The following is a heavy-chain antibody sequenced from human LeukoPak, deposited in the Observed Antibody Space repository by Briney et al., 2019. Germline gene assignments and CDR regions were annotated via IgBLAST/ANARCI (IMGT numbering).Heavy chain of an antibody. Sequence: PGGSLRLSCAASGFTFSSYGMHWVRQAPGKGLEWVAVIWYDGSNKYYADSVKGRFTISRDNAKNSLYLQMNSLRAEDTAVYYCARAPWRVVVPAADEPFDPWGQGTLVTVSS. D-gene: IGHD2-2*01. CDR2: IWYDGSNK. J-gene: IGHJ5*02. V-gene: IGHV3-33*01. CDR1: GFTFSSYG. CDR3: ARAPWRVVVPAADEPFDP.